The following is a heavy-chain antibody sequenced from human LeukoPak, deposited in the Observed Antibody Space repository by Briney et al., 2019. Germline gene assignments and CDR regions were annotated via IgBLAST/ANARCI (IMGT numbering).Heavy chain of an antibody. CDR2: ISAYNGNT. D-gene: IGHD3-10*01. J-gene: IGHJ4*02. V-gene: IGHV1-18*04. CDR3: ARDYYGSGTAKFDY. CDR1: GYTFTGYY. Sequence: ASVKVSCKASGYTFTGYYMHWVRQAPGQGLEWMGWISAYNGNTNYAQKLQGRVTMTTDTSTSTAYMELRSLRSDDTAVYYCARDYYGSGTAKFDYWGQGTLVTVSS.